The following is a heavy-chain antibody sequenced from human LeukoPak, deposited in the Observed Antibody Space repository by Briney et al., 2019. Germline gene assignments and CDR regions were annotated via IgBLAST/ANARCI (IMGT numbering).Heavy chain of an antibody. J-gene: IGHJ4*02. CDR3: ARAPPTYYDILTGHSEDDY. V-gene: IGHV1-2*02. D-gene: IGHD3-9*01. Sequence: GASVKVSCKASGYTFTGYYMHWVRQAPGQGLEWMGWINPNSGGTNYAQKFQGRVTMTRDTSISTAYMELSRLRSDDTAVYYGARAPPTYYDILTGHSEDDYWGQGTLVTVSS. CDR2: INPNSGGT. CDR1: GYTFTGYY.